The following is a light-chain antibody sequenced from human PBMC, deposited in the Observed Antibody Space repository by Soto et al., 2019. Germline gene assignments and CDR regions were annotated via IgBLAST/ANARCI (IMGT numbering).Light chain of an antibody. CDR1: QTVSSN. J-gene: IGKJ4*01. Sequence: EVVMTQSPATLSVSPGEKASLSFRASQTVSSNLAWYQHKPGQTPRLLIYDASTRATGVPARFSGSGSGTEFTLTINSLQSEDFAVYYCQRYNNWPLTFGGGTKVDIK. CDR2: DAS. V-gene: IGKV3-15*01. CDR3: QRYNNWPLT.